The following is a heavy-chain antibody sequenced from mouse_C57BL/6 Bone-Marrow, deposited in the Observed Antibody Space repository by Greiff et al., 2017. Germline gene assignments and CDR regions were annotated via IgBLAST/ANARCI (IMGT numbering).Heavy chain of an antibody. CDR1: GYTFTSYT. V-gene: IGHV1-4*01. CDR2: INPSSGYT. D-gene: IGHD2-1*01. J-gene: IGHJ4*01. Sequence: QVQLQQSGAELARPGASVKMSCKASGYTFTSYTMHWVKQRPGQGLEWIGYINPSSGYTKYNQKFKDKATLTADKSTSTAYMQLSSLAAEDSAVYYCASKGGNYYAMDYWGKGTSVTVSS. CDR3: ASKGGNYYAMDY.